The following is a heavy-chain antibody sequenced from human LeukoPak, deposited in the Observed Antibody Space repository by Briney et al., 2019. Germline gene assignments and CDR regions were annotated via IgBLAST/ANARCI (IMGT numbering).Heavy chain of an antibody. V-gene: IGHV4-34*01. CDR1: GGSFSGYY. J-gene: IGHJ5*02. CDR2: INHSGST. Sequence: SETLSLTCAVYGGSFSGYYWSWIRQPPGNGLEWIGEINHSGSTNYNPSLKSRVTISVDTSKNQFSLKLSSVTAADTAVYYCARNTYYYDSSGYYSDHSWFDPWGQGTLVTVSS. CDR3: ARNTYYYDSSGYYSDHSWFDP. D-gene: IGHD3-22*01.